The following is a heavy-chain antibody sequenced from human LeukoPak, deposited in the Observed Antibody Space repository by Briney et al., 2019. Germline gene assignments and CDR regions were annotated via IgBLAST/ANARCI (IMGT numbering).Heavy chain of an antibody. CDR1: GGSISIYY. Sequence: SETLSLTCTVSGGSISIYYWNWIRQPAGRGLEWIGRIFTSGITNYDPSLKSRVTMSVDTSKNQFSLNLSSVTAADTAVYYCARESSGNYYNPLGYMDVWGKGTTVTVSS. CDR3: ARESSGNYYNPLGYMDV. J-gene: IGHJ6*03. CDR2: IFTSGIT. D-gene: IGHD3-10*01. V-gene: IGHV4-4*07.